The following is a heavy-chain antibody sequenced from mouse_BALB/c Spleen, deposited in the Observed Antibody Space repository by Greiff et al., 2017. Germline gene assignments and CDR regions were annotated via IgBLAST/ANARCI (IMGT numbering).Heavy chain of an antibody. V-gene: IGHV1-5*01. Sequence: VQLQQSGTVLARPGASVKMSCKASGYTFTSYWMHWVKQRPGQGLEWIGAIYPGNSDTSYNQKFKGKAKLTAVTSTSTAYMELSSLTNEDSAVYYCTKIYYDYDDWFAYWGQGTLVTVSA. CDR3: TKIYYDYDDWFAY. CDR2: IYPGNSDT. D-gene: IGHD2-4*01. J-gene: IGHJ3*01. CDR1: GYTFTSYW.